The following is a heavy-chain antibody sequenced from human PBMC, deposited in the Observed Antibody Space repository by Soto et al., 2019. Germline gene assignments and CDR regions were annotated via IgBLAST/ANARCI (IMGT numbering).Heavy chain of an antibody. CDR1: GYTFTSYD. CDR2: MNLNSGYT. Sequence: QVQLVQSGAEVKKPGASVKVSCKASGYTFTSYDINWVRQATGQGLELMGWMNLNSGYTGYAQKFKGRVTMTRDNSIRTAFMELISLRSEDTAVYYCARANGDFDYWGKGTLVTVSS. CDR3: ARANGDFDY. V-gene: IGHV1-8*01. J-gene: IGHJ4*02. D-gene: IGHD4-17*01.